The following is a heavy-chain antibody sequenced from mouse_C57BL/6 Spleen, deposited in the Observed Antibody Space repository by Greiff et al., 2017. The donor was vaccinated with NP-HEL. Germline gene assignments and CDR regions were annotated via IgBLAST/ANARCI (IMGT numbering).Heavy chain of an antibody. Sequence: QVQLQQSGPELVKPGASVKISCKASGYAFSSSWMNWVKQRPGKGLEWIGRIYPGDGDTNYNGKFKGKATLTADKSSSTAYMQLSSLTSEDSAVYFCARSSLYGNYAMYYWGQGTSVTVSS. D-gene: IGHD2-1*01. CDR2: IYPGDGDT. J-gene: IGHJ4*01. CDR1: GYAFSSSW. CDR3: ARSSLYGNYAMYY. V-gene: IGHV1-82*01.